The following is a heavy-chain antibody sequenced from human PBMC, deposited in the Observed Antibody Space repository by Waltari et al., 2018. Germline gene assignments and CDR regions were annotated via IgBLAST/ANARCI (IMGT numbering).Heavy chain of an antibody. CDR2: ISAYNGNT. D-gene: IGHD5-18*01. CDR1: GYTFTSYG. J-gene: IGHJ4*02. Sequence: QVQLVQSGAEVKKPGASVKVSCKASGYTFTSYGISWVRQAPGQGLECMGWISAYNGNTNYAQKLQGRGTRTTDTSTSTAYMELRSLRSDDTAVYYRARARGEAIQLWFAPYYFDYWGQGTLVTVSS. CDR3: ARARGEAIQLWFAPYYFDY. V-gene: IGHV1-18*01.